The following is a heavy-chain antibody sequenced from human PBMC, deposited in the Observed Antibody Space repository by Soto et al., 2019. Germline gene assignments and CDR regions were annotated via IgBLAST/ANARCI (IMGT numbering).Heavy chain of an antibody. Sequence: QVQLVESGGGVVQPGRSLRLSCAASGFTFSSYGMHWVRQAPGKGLEWVAVISYDGSNKYYADSVKGRFTISRDNSKNXXYLQMNSLRAEDTAVYYCAKTTVTTSYYYYYGMDVWGQGTTVTVSS. CDR1: GFTFSSYG. CDR2: ISYDGSNK. J-gene: IGHJ6*02. D-gene: IGHD4-17*01. V-gene: IGHV3-30*18. CDR3: AKTTVTTSYYYYYGMDV.